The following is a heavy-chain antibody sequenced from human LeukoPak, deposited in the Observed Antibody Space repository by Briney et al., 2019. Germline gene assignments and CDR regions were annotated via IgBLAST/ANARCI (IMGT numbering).Heavy chain of an antibody. CDR2: IYHSGIA. Sequence: PSETLSLTCTVSGFSISRGYYWGWVRGPPGKGLEWIGGIYHSGIAYYNSSPQSRVTISVETSKNQFSLKLSSVIAADTAVYYCARDGMAAVETPTYWGQGTLVTVSS. CDR3: ARDGMAAVETPTY. D-gene: IGHD4-23*01. CDR1: GFSISRGYY. V-gene: IGHV4-38-2*02. J-gene: IGHJ4*02.